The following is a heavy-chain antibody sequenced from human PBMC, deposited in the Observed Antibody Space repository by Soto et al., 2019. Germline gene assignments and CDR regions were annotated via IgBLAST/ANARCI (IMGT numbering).Heavy chain of an antibody. V-gene: IGHV1-46*01. Sequence: GASVKVSCKASGYTFTSYYMHWVRQAPGQGLEWMGIINPSGGSTSYAQKFQGRVTMTRDTSTSTVYMELGSLRSEDTAVYYCARDTYYYDSSGYSGQTLDAFDIWGQGTMVTV. CDR2: INPSGGST. J-gene: IGHJ3*02. CDR3: ARDTYYYDSSGYSGQTLDAFDI. D-gene: IGHD3-22*01. CDR1: GYTFTSYY.